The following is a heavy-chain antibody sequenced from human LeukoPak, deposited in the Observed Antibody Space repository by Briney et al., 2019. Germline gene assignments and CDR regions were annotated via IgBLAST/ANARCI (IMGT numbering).Heavy chain of an antibody. CDR1: GGSISSYY. CDR2: IYYSGST. D-gene: IGHD6-19*01. CDR3: ARDRSSGWYSHNDAFDI. V-gene: IGHV4-59*01. J-gene: IGHJ3*02. Sequence: PSETLSLTCTVSGGSISSYYWSWIRQPPGKGLEWIGYIYYSGSTNYNPSLKSRVTISVDTSKNQFSLKLSSVTAADTAVYYCARDRSSGWYSHNDAFDIWGQGTMVTVSS.